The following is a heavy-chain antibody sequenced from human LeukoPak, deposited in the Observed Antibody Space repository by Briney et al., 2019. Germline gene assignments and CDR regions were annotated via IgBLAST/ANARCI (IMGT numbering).Heavy chain of an antibody. CDR1: GGSMYSFY. CDR2: IYYSGTT. D-gene: IGHD3-10*01. J-gene: IGHJ6*04. V-gene: IGHV4-59*01. Sequence: SETLSLTCTVSGGSMYSFYWSWLRQSPGGGLEWIGYIYYSGTTNYNPYLRSRLIISVDPSKNQFSLNLISMTAADPAVYYCARLARLTLIRGVTGYHSLDVWGKGTKVTVPS. CDR3: ARLARLTLIRGVTGYHSLDV.